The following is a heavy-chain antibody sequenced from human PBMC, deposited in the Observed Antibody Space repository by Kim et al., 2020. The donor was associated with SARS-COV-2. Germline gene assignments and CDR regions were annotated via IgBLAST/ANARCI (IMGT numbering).Heavy chain of an antibody. CDR3: ARAPIVVVITHFDY. Sequence: NPYLKSRVTISVDTSKNQFSLKLSSVTAADTAVYYCARAPIVVVITHFDYWGPGTLVTVSS. V-gene: IGHV4-31*02. J-gene: IGHJ4*02. D-gene: IGHD3-22*01.